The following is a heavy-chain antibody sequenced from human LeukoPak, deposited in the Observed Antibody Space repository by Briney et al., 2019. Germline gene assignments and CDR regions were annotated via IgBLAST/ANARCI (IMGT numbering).Heavy chain of an antibody. CDR3: VRDVRIYLWLDSSYTDI. J-gene: IGHJ6*03. V-gene: IGHV3-7*01. CDR2: IKHDGSEQ. CDR1: GFSFISYL. D-gene: IGHD6-19*01. Sequence: PGGSLRLSRAVSGFSFISYLLSWGRQTPWKGLEWVANIKHDGSEQYYVDSVKGRFTIARDNAKNSLFLQMNSLRVEDTAVYYCVRDVRIYLWLDSSYTDIWGGGTTVTVSS.